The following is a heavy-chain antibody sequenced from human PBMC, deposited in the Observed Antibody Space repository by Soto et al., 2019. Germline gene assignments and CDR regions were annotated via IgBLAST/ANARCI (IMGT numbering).Heavy chain of an antibody. J-gene: IGHJ4*02. CDR1: GGSISSSSYY. CDR2: IYYSGST. Sequence: QLQLQESGPGLVKPSETLSLTCTVSGGSISSSSYYWGWIRQPPGQGLECIGSIYYSGSTYYNPSLRSRVTISVDTSKNQFSLKLSSVTAADTAVYYCARHFDWLLSFFDYWGQGTLVTVSS. D-gene: IGHD3-9*01. V-gene: IGHV4-39*01. CDR3: ARHFDWLLSFFDY.